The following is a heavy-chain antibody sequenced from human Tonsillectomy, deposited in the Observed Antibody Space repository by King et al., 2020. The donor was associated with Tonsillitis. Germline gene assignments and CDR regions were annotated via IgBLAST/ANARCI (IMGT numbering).Heavy chain of an antibody. J-gene: IGHJ6*02. CDR3: ARLAYGDSRTANFYGMDV. CDR2: IYYSGTT. D-gene: IGHD4-17*01. Sequence: QLQESGPGLVKPSETLSLTCTVSGGSITNSYYYWGWIRQPPGKGLEWIGSIYYSGTTFYNPSLKSRVTISVDTSKNQFSLKLGSVTAADTALYYCARLAYGDSRTANFYGMDVWGQGTTVTVSS. CDR1: GGSITNSYYY. V-gene: IGHV4-39*07.